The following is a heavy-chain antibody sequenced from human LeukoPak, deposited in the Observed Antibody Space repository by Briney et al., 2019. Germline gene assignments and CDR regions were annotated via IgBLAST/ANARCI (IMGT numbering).Heavy chain of an antibody. D-gene: IGHD5-24*01. Sequence: PGGSLRLSCAASGFTFSDYYMSWIRQAPGKGLEWVSYISSSGSTIYYADSVEGRFTISRDNAKNSLYLQMNSLRAEDTAVYYCARVLLADGYKEMAVVGYFDYWGQGTLVTVSS. CDR2: ISSSGSTI. CDR3: ARVLLADGYKEMAVVGYFDY. CDR1: GFTFSDYY. V-gene: IGHV3-11*04. J-gene: IGHJ4*02.